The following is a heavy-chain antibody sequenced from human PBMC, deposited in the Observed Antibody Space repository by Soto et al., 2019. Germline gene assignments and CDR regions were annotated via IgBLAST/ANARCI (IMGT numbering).Heavy chain of an antibody. CDR2: MNPNSGNT. Sequence: QVQLVQSGAEVKKPGASVKVSCKASGYTFTSYDINWVRQATGQGLEWMGWMNPNSGNTGYAQKFQGRVTMTRNTSISTAYMELRSPRSEDTAVYYCARGNTAMVVSYYYYYGMDVWGQGTTVTVSS. CDR1: GYTFTSYD. J-gene: IGHJ6*02. V-gene: IGHV1-8*01. CDR3: ARGNTAMVVSYYYYYGMDV. D-gene: IGHD5-18*01.